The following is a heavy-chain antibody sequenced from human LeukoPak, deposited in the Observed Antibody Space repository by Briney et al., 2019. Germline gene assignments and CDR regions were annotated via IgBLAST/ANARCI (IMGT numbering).Heavy chain of an antibody. Sequence: ASVKVSCKASGYTFTGYYMHWVRQAPGQGLEWMGWINPNSGITNYNPSLKSRVSISVDTSMNQLSLKVNSVTTADTAVYYCARHGLKLVGASTIYFDNWGQGTLVTVSS. V-gene: IGHV1-2*02. CDR1: GYTFTGYY. CDR3: ARHGLKLVGASTIYFDN. CDR2: INPNSGIT. D-gene: IGHD1-26*01. J-gene: IGHJ4*02.